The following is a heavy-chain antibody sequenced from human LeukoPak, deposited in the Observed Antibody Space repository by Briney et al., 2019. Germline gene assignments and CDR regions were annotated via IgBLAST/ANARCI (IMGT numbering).Heavy chain of an antibody. CDR3: ARVGVATTVHYYYYMDV. CDR1: GFTFGDYA. CDR2: IKQDGSEK. J-gene: IGHJ6*03. D-gene: IGHD4-11*01. V-gene: IGHV3-7*01. Sequence: GGSLRLSCTASGFTFGDYAMSWVRQAPGKGLEWVANIKQDGSEKYYVDSVKGRFTISRDNAKNSLYLQMNSLRAEDTAVYYCARVGVATTVHYYYYMDVWGKGTTVTVSS.